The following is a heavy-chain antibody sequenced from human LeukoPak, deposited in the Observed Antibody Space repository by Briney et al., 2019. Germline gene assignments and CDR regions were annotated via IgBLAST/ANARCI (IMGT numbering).Heavy chain of an antibody. CDR2: IYPDDSNT. CDR1: GYNFASYW. Sequence: GESLKISCQGSGYNFASYWIGWVRQMPGKGLEWMGIIYPDDSNTRYSPSFQGQVTISADKSISTAYMELYSLRSDDTAVYYCARGALERQLLIHFDYWGQGTLVTVSS. D-gene: IGHD6-13*01. J-gene: IGHJ4*02. V-gene: IGHV5-51*01. CDR3: ARGALERQLLIHFDY.